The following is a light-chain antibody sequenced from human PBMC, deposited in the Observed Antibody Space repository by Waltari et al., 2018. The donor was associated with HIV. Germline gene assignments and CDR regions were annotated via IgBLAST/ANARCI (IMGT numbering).Light chain of an antibody. V-gene: IGKV3-20*01. CDR3: QQYGSSPLYS. CDR2: GAS. CDR1: QSVSSSY. Sequence: EIVLTQSPGTLSLSPGERATLSCRASQSVSSSYLAWYQQKPGQAPRLLIYGASSRATGIPDMFSGSGSGTDFTLTISRLEPEDFAVYYCQQYGSSPLYSFSQGTKLEIK. J-gene: IGKJ2*03.